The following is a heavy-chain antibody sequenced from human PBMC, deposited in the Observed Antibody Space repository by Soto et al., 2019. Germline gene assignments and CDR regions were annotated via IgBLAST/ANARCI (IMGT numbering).Heavy chain of an antibody. Sequence: EVHLVESGGGLVQPGRSLRLSCAASGFTFDDCAMHWVRQGPGKGLEWVSGINWNGGNIAYAGSVKGRFTISRDNAKNSLYLHMNSLRAEDTALYYCVKETSSSGWYIFDYWGQGTPVTVSS. CDR1: GFTFDDCA. CDR3: VKETSSSGWYIFDY. D-gene: IGHD6-19*01. CDR2: INWNGGNI. J-gene: IGHJ4*02. V-gene: IGHV3-9*01.